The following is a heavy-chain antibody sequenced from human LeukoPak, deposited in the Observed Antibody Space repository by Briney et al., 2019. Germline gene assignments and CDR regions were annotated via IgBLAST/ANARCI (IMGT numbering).Heavy chain of an antibody. Sequence: SETLSLTCTVSGYSISSGYYWGWIRQPPGKELEWIGSIYHSGSTYYNPSLKSRVTISVDTSKNQFSLKLSSVTAADTAVYYCARVSPIWTGTNWFDPWGQGTLVTVSS. J-gene: IGHJ5*02. D-gene: IGHD3/OR15-3a*01. CDR1: GYSISSGYY. V-gene: IGHV4-38-2*02. CDR2: IYHSGST. CDR3: ARVSPIWTGTNWFDP.